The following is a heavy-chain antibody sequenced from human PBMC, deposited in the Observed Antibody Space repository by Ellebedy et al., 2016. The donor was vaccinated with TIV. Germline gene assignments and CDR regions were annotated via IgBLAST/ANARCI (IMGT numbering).Heavy chain of an antibody. CDR1: GFTFSNVW. Sequence: PGGSLRLSCAASGFTFSNVWMNWVRRAPGKGLAWVGRIKSKTFYGATEYAAPVKGRFTISRDDSKNTLYRQMDSLNTEDTAVYYCTTDEFGSGRGGWGDYWGQGTLVTVSS. CDR3: TTDEFGSGRGGWGDY. J-gene: IGHJ4*02. D-gene: IGHD3-10*01. V-gene: IGHV3-15*07. CDR2: IKSKTFYGAT.